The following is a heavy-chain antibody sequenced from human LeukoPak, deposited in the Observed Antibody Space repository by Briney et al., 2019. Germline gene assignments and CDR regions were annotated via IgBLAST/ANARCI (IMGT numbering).Heavy chain of an antibody. CDR3: VERSGYGSNWNYFDY. CDR1: GFTFDRYC. Sequence: GGSLRLSCAASGFTFDRYCMNWVRQAPGKGLEWVSAISSNGNITCYADSVKGRFTISRDNSKNTLYLQMNSLRAEDTAVYYCVERSGYGSNWNYFDYWGQGTPVTVSS. J-gene: IGHJ4*02. CDR2: ISSNGNIT. V-gene: IGHV3-23*01. D-gene: IGHD4-23*01.